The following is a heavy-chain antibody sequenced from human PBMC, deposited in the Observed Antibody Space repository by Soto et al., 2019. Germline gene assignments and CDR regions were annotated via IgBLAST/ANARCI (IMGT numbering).Heavy chain of an antibody. Sequence: QVQLVESGGGVVQPGRSLRLSCAASGFTFSTYDMHWVRQAPGKGLEWVAVIWYDGTKKYYADSVKGRFSTSRDNFENILYLQMNSLRAEDTAVYYCARAHSSVWASVDYWGQGALVTVSS. CDR3: ARAHSSVWASVDY. D-gene: IGHD6-19*01. CDR2: IWYDGTKK. J-gene: IGHJ4*02. CDR1: GFTFSTYD. V-gene: IGHV3-33*01.